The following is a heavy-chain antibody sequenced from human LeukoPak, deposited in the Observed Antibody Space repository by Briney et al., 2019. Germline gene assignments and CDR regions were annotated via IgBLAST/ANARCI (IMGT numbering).Heavy chain of an antibody. CDR2: ILGSGGST. V-gene: IGHV3-23*01. J-gene: IGHJ4*02. CDR1: GFTFSNYA. CDR3: AKWGDYDVLTGYYVPDY. Sequence: GGSLRLSCAASGFTFSNYAMSWVRQAPGKGLDWVSAILGSGGSTYYADSVKGRFTVSRDNSKSTLYLQMNSLRAEDTALYYCAKWGDYDVLTGYYVPDYWGQGTLVTVSS. D-gene: IGHD3-9*01.